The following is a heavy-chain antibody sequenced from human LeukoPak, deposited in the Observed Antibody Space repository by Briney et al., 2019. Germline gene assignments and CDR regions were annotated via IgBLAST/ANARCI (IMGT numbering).Heavy chain of an antibody. CDR3: ARLLRGNSGGKY. J-gene: IGHJ4*02. Sequence: PSETLSLTCTVSGGSISSSSYYWGWIRQPPGKGLGWIGSIYYSGSTYYNPSLKSRVTISVDTSKNQFSLKLSSVTAADTAVYYCARLLRGNSGGKYWGQGTLVTVSS. D-gene: IGHD2-15*01. CDR2: IYYSGST. CDR1: GGSISSSSYY. V-gene: IGHV4-39*01.